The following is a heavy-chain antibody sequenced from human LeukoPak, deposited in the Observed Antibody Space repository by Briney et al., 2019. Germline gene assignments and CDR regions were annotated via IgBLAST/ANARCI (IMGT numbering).Heavy chain of an antibody. V-gene: IGHV4-59*02. CDR3: ASLTTVTQGNFDY. CDR2: IYYSGST. D-gene: IGHD4-17*01. J-gene: IGHJ4*02. CDR1: GGSVSSYS. Sequence: PSETLSLTCSVSGGSVSSYSWNWIRQPPGKGLEWIGYIYYSGSTNYNPSLKSRVTISVDTSKNQFSLKLNSVSAADTAVYYCASLTTVTQGNFDYWGQGTLVTVSS.